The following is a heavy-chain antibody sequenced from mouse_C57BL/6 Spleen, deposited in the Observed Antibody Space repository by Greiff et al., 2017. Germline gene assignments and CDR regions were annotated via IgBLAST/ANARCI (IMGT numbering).Heavy chain of an antibody. CDR2: IWSGGST. V-gene: IGHV2-2*01. CDR1: GFSLTSYG. J-gene: IGHJ4*01. D-gene: IGHD1-1*01. Sequence: QVQLKDSGPGLVQPSQSLSITCTVSGFSLTSYGVHWVRQSPGKGLEWLGVIWSGGSTDYTAAFISRLSISKDNSKSQVFFKMNSLQADDTAIYYCARGASTVVAEYAMDYWGQGTSVTVSS. CDR3: ARGASTVVAEYAMDY.